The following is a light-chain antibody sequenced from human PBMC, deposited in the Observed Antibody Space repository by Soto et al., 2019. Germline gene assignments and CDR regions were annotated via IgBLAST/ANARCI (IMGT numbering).Light chain of an antibody. J-gene: IGKJ1*01. CDR3: QKYNSAWT. CDR2: DAS. V-gene: IGKV3-11*01. CDR1: QSVSGY. Sequence: EIVLTQSPATLSFSPGERATLSCRASQSVSGYLAWYQQKPGQAPRLLIYDASTRATGIPARFSGSGSGTDFTLTISSLQPEDVATYYCQKYNSAWTFGQGTKVDIK.